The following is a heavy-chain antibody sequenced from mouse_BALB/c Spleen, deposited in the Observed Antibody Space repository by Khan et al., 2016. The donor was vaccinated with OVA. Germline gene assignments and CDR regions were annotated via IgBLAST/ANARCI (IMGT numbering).Heavy chain of an antibody. J-gene: IGHJ1*01. V-gene: IGHV1-4*01. Sequence: QVQLQQSGAELARPGASVKMSCKASGYTFTSYTMHWVKQRPGQGLEWIGYINPSNGYTNYNQKFKDKATLTADKSSSTAYMQLSSLTSEDSAYYYCVRSGAYYRYDGYFDVWGAGTTVTVSS. CDR3: VRSGAYYRYDGYFDV. D-gene: IGHD2-14*01. CDR2: INPSNGYT. CDR1: GYTFTSYT.